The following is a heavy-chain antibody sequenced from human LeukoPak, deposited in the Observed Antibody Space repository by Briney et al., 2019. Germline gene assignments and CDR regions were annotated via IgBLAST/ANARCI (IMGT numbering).Heavy chain of an antibody. Sequence: GGSLRLSCAASGFTFDDYAMHWVRQAPGKGLEWVSLISWDGGSTYYADSVKGRFTISRDNSKNSLYLQMNSLRAEDTALYYCAKDIRGGPPDYYMDVWGKGTTVTVSS. CDR1: GFTFDDYA. CDR2: ISWDGGST. CDR3: AKDIRGGPPDYYMDV. D-gene: IGHD6-25*01. V-gene: IGHV3-43D*03. J-gene: IGHJ6*03.